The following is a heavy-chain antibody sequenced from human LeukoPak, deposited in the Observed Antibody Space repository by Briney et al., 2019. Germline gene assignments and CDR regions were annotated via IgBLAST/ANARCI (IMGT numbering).Heavy chain of an antibody. V-gene: IGHV4-59*12. Sequence: PSETLSLTCTVSGASMISNYWAWIRQPPGKELEWIGFIYSTGSTNYNPSLKSRVTISVDTSQNRFSLKLRFLTAADTAVYSCARAETDYYDDSGYFQYYFDSWGQGSLVAVSS. D-gene: IGHD3-22*01. CDR3: ARAETDYYDDSGYFQYYFDS. CDR2: IYSTGST. CDR1: GASMISNY. J-gene: IGHJ4*02.